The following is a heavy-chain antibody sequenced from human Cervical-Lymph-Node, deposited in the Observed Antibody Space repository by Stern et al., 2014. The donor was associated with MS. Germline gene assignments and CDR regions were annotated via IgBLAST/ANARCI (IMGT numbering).Heavy chain of an antibody. Sequence: ESGPALVNPTQALTLTCTFSGVSLDTATTRVTWIRQPPGKALEWLTGIVWGDAKFSRSSLQTRLLLSKETTRTTWDLLMTNMDPVDTATYYCARSLAGVFDSWGQGILVIVSS. V-gene: IGHV2-70*04. J-gene: IGHJ4*02. CDR2: IVWGDAK. CDR3: ARSLAGVFDS. CDR1: GVSLDTATTR.